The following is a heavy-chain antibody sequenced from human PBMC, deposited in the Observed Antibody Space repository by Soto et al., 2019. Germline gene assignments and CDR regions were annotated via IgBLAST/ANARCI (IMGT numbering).Heavy chain of an antibody. Sequence: PSQTLTLTCTLSGFSLSTTGMCVSWIRQPPGKALEWLALIDWNDDRYYSTSLRTRLSISKDASKNQVVLTMANLDHMDTATYYCARLVAVPGLGHDYWGHGTLVTVSS. D-gene: IGHD6-19*01. CDR2: IDWNDDR. J-gene: IGHJ4*01. CDR3: ARLVAVPGLGHDY. CDR1: GFSLSTTGMC. V-gene: IGHV2-70*01.